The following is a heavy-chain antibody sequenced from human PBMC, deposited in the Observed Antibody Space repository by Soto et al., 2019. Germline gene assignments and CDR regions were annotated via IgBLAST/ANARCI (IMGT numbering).Heavy chain of an antibody. J-gene: IGHJ6*02. CDR1: GFTFSSYA. V-gene: IGHV3-23*01. D-gene: IGHD6-13*01. CDR3: AKGRRVKWHSSSWERLHYYYGMDV. CDR2: ISGSGGST. Sequence: GGSLRLSCAASGFTFSSYAMSWVRQAPGKGLEWVSAISGSGGSTYYADSVKGRFTISRDNSKNTLYLQMNSLRAEDTAVYYCAKGRRVKWHSSSWERLHYYYGMDVWGQGTTVTVSS.